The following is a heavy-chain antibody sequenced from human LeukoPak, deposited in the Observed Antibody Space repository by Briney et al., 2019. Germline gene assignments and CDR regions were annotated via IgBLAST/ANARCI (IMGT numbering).Heavy chain of an antibody. V-gene: IGHV1-2*02. CDR2: INPNGGVT. Sequence: ASVKVSCKASGYSFSGKFMHWVRQAPGQGLEWMGWINPNGGVTNYAQKFQGRVTITRDTSITTAYMELSSLTSDDTAVYYCTRDPTAGLGDYWGQGTLVTVSS. CDR1: GYSFSGKF. D-gene: IGHD3-16*01. CDR3: TRDPTAGLGDY. J-gene: IGHJ4*02.